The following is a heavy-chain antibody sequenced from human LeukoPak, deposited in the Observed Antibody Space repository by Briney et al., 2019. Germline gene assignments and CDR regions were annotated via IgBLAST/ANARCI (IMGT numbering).Heavy chain of an antibody. CDR1: GFTFSRSA. V-gene: IGHV3-23*01. CDR3: AKDGLYYDGSEHVYYFDS. CDR2: TIYSGGAT. D-gene: IGHD3-22*01. Sequence: PGGSLRLSCAASGFTFSRSAMTWVRQGPGTGLEFVASTIYSGGATYYADSVKGRFTIPRDNSKNTLYLQMNSLRAEDTALYYCAKDGLYYDGSEHVYYFDSWGQGTLVTVSS. J-gene: IGHJ4*02.